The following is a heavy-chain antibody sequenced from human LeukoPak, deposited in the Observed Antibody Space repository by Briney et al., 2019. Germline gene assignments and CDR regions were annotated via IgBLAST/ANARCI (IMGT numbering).Heavy chain of an antibody. CDR1: GYTFTSYY. J-gene: IGHJ2*01. Sequence: ASVKVSCKASGYTFTSYYMHWVRQAPGQGLEWMGIINPSGGSTSYAQKFQGRVTMTRDTSTSTVYMELSSLRSGDTAVYYCARDCRDGYARFDLWGRGTLVTVSS. D-gene: IGHD5-24*01. V-gene: IGHV1-46*01. CDR3: ARDCRDGYARFDL. CDR2: INPSGGST.